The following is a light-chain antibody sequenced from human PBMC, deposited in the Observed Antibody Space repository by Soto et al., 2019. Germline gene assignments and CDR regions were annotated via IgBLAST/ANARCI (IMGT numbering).Light chain of an antibody. V-gene: IGLV1-44*01. J-gene: IGLJ1*01. CDR1: SSNIGSNT. Sequence: QSVLTQPPSASGTPGQRVTMSCSGSSSNIGSNTVNWYQQLPGTAPKLLIYSNDERPSGVPDRFSGSKSGTSASLAISGLQSEDEADYYCAAWDDSLSAYVFGTGTRSPS. CDR3: AAWDDSLSAYV. CDR2: SND.